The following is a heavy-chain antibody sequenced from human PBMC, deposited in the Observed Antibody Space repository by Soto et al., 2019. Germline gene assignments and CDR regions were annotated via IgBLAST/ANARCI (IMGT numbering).Heavy chain of an antibody. CDR3: AKGKWLDN. V-gene: IGHV3-21*04. CDR2: ISSSSSCI. D-gene: IGHD5-12*01. Sequence: GGSLRLSCAASGFTFSSYSMNWVRQAPGKGLEWVSSISSSSSCIYYADSVKGRFTISRDNAKNTLYVQMNSLRAEDTAVYFCAKGKWLDNWGQGTLVTVS. J-gene: IGHJ4*02. CDR1: GFTFSSYS.